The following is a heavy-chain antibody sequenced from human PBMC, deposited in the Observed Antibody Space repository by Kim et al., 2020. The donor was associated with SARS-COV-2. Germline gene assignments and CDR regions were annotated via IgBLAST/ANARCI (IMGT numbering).Heavy chain of an antibody. V-gene: IGHV3-33*01. J-gene: IGHJ6*02. D-gene: IGHD4-17*01. CDR1: GFTFSSYG. CDR3: AREKTTVTTSRSGYYYYGMDV. CDR2: IWYDGSNK. Sequence: GGSLRLSCAASGFTFSSYGMQWVRQAPGKGLEWVAVIWYDGSNKYYADSVKGRFTISRDNSKNTLYLQMNSLRAEDTAVYYCAREKTTVTTSRSGYYYYGMDVWGQGTTVTVSS.